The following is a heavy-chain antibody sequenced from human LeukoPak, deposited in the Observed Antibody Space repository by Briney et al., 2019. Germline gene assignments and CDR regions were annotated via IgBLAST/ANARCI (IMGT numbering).Heavy chain of an antibody. D-gene: IGHD2-15*01. V-gene: IGHV3-23*01. CDR2: ISGSGGST. J-gene: IGHJ4*02. CDR1: GFTFSSYA. CDR3: AEPAIGYCSGGSCSDY. Sequence: GGSLRLSCAASGFTFSSYAMSWVRQAPGKGLEWVSAISGSGGSTYYADSVKGRFTISRDNSKNTLYLQMNSLRAEDTAVYYCAEPAIGYCSGGSCSDYWGQGTLVTVSS.